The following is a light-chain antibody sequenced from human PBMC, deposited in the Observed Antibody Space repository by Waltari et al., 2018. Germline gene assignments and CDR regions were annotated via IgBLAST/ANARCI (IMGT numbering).Light chain of an antibody. Sequence: QSVLTQPPSVSGAPGQRVTISCSGSRSKIGKNNVNWYQQVPGTAPKLLIFSNNQRSSGVPDRFSGSKSDTSASLAISGLQSEDEADYFCAAWDDSLNGLFGGGTKLTVL. CDR2: SNN. CDR1: RSKIGKNN. CDR3: AAWDDSLNGL. J-gene: IGLJ2*01. V-gene: IGLV1-44*01.